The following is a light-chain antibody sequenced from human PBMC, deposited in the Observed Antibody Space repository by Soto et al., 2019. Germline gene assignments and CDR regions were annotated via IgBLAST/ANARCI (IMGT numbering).Light chain of an antibody. CDR3: QTWDTGIRV. CDR1: SLHSNYV. J-gene: IGLJ2*01. V-gene: IGLV4-69*01. CDR2: LNSDGSH. Sequence: QPVLTQSPSASASLGASVKLTCTLSSLHSNYVIAWHQQQPEKGPRYLMKLNSDGSHSKGDGIPDRFSGSSSGAERYLTISSLQSEDEADYYCQTWDTGIRVFGGGTKVTVL.